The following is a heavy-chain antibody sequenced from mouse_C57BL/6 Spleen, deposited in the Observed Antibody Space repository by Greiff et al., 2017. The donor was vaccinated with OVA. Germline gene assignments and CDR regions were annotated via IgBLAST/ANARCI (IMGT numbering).Heavy chain of an antibody. J-gene: IGHJ1*03. D-gene: IGHD3-3*01. Sequence: QVQLQQPGAELVKPGASVKMSCKASGYTFTSYWITWVKQRPGQGLEWIGDIYPGSGSTNYNEKFKGKATLTVDTSSSTAYMQLSSLTSEDSAVYYCARESGRDDWYFDVWGTGTTVTVSS. CDR3: ARESGRDDWYFDV. CDR2: IYPGSGST. V-gene: IGHV1-55*01. CDR1: GYTFTSYW.